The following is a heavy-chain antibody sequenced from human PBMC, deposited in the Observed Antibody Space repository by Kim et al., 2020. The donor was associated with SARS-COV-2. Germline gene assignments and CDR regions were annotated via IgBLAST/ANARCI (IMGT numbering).Heavy chain of an antibody. J-gene: IGHJ3*02. CDR3: AKDIYNGGAFDI. D-gene: IGHD5-12*01. V-gene: IGHV3-9*01. CDR1: GFTFDDYA. Sequence: GGSLRLSCAASGFTFDDYAMHWVRQAPGKGLEWVSGISWNSGSRGYADSVKGRFTISRDNAKNSLYLQMNSLRAEDTAVYYCAKDIYNGGAFDIWCQGTMVTV. CDR2: ISWNSGSR.